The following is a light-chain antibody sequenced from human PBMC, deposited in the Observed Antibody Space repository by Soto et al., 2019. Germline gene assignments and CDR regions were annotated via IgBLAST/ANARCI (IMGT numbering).Light chain of an antibody. CDR1: QSISSNY. Sequence: EGVLTQCPGNQPLCLVERATVSCGAIQSISSNYLSWYQHKPGQTPRLLLYDASSKSTGTLDRFSGSGSGTDFPLTTSSLLPNECAVYYSLYDGSTHPRTFGQGTRLEIK. CDR2: DAS. J-gene: IGKJ5*01. CDR3: LYDGSTHPRT. V-gene: IGKV3-20*01.